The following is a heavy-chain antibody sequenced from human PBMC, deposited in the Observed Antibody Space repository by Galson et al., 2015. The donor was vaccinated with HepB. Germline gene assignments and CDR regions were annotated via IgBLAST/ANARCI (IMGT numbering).Heavy chain of an antibody. V-gene: IGHV3-23*01. J-gene: IGHJ5*02. CDR1: GFTFSSYA. CDR3: AKQPGYSSGWYWFDP. Sequence: SLRLSCAASGFTFSSYAMSWVRQAPGKGLEWVSAISGSGGSTYYADSVKGRFTISRDNSKNTLYLQMNSLRAEDTAVYYCAKQPGYSSGWYWFDPWGQGTLVTVSS. CDR2: ISGSGGST. D-gene: IGHD6-19*01.